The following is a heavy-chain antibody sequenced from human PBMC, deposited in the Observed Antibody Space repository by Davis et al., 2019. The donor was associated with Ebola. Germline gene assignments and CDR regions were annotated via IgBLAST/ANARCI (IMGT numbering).Heavy chain of an antibody. CDR3: AAHENSYWSGYNGWTDS. D-gene: IGHD3-3*01. CDR2: EFNRGGS. Sequence: SETLSLTCTVSGGSISTSNYYWGWVRQTPGKGLEWIGSEFNRGGSYYNVYLTSRVTISVDTSKNQFSLKVRSVTAADTAVYYCAAHENSYWSGYNGWTDSWGQGTLVTVSS. J-gene: IGHJ4*02. CDR1: GGSISTSNYY. V-gene: IGHV4-39*01.